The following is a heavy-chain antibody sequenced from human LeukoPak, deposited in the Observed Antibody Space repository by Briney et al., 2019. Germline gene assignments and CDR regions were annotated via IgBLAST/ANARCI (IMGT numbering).Heavy chain of an antibody. J-gene: IGHJ4*02. V-gene: IGHV1-2*02. CDR2: INPNTGAT. D-gene: IGHD2-2*01. CDR1: GYTFTGYY. Sequence: ASVKVSCKASGYTFTGYYMHWVRQAPGQGLEWVAWINPNTGATNYAQKFQGRVTMTRDTSISTAYMELSRLRSDDTAVFYCARDSCSITSCPFFGYWGQGTLVTVSS. CDR3: ARDSCSITSCPFFGY.